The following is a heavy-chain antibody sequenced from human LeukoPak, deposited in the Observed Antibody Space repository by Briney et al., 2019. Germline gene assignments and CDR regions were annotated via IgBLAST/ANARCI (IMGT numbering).Heavy chain of an antibody. J-gene: IGHJ5*02. V-gene: IGHV1-69*04. CDR2: IIPILGIA. D-gene: IGHD6-19*01. Sequence: ASVKVSCKASGGTFSSYAISWVRQAPGQGLEWMGRIIPILGIANYAQKFQGRVTITADKSTSTAYMELSSLRSEDTAIYYCARSGSGWFDRWGQGTLVTVSS. CDR3: ARSGSGWFDR. CDR1: GGTFSSYA.